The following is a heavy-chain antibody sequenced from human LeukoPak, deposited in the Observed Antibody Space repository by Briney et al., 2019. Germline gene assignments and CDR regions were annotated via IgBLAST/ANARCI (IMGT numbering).Heavy chain of an antibody. Sequence: GGSLRLSCAASGFTFSSYAMSWVRQAPGEGLEWVSAISGSGGSTYSADSVKGRFTIYRESSKNTLYLQMNSLMAEDTTVYYCALASMVQGVTFDYWGQGTLVTVSS. J-gene: IGHJ4*02. CDR3: ALASMVQGVTFDY. CDR1: GFTFSSYA. V-gene: IGHV3-23*01. D-gene: IGHD3-10*01. CDR2: ISGSGGST.